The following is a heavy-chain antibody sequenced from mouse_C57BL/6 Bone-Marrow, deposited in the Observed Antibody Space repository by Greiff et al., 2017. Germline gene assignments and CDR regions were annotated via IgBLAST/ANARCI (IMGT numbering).Heavy chain of an antibody. J-gene: IGHJ2*01. CDR3: ARYEY. V-gene: IGHV1-59*01. D-gene: IGHD2-12*01. CDR1: GYTFTSYW. Sequence: QVQLQQPGAELVRPGTSVKLSCKASGYTFTSYWMHWVKQRPGQGLEWIGVIDPSDSYTNYNQKFKGKATLTVDTSSSTAYMQLSSLTSEDSAVYYGARYEYWGQGTTLTVSS. CDR2: IDPSDSYT.